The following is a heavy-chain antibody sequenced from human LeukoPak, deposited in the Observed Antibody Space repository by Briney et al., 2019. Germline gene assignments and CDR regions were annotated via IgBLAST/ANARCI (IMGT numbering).Heavy chain of an antibody. D-gene: IGHD3-3*01. V-gene: IGHV1-46*01. CDR2: INPSGGST. CDR3: ARVGNEDFWSGYYTGSFDY. Sequence: ASVKVSCKASGYTFTSYYMHWVRQAPGQGLEWMGIINPSGGSTSYAQKFRGRVTMTRDTSTSTVYMELSSLRSEDTAVYYCARVGNEDFWSGYYTGSFDYWGQGTLVTVSS. CDR1: GYTFTSYY. J-gene: IGHJ4*02.